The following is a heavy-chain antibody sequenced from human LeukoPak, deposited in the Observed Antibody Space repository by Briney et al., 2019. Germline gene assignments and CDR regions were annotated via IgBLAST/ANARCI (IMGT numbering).Heavy chain of an antibody. CDR3: ARDHCSGGSCYGTFDY. Sequence: ASVKVSCKASGYTFTGYCMHWVQQAPGQGLEWMGWINPNSGGTNYAQKFQGRVTMTRDTSISTAYMELSRLRSDDTAVYYCARDHCSGGSCYGTFDYWGQGTLVTVSS. CDR1: GYTFTGYC. D-gene: IGHD2-15*01. J-gene: IGHJ4*02. V-gene: IGHV1-2*02. CDR2: INPNSGGT.